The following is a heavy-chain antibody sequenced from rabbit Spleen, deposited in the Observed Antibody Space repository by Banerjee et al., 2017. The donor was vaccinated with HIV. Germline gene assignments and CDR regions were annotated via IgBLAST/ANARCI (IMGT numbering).Heavy chain of an antibody. D-gene: IGHD4-1*01. V-gene: IGHV1S40*01. CDR1: GFSFSSGYD. CDR2: IVAGSSGST. Sequence: QSLEESGGDLVKPGASLTLTCTASGFSFSSGYDMCWVRQAPGKGLEWIACIVAGSSGSTYYASWAKGRFTISKTSSTTVTLQMTSLTAADTATYFCARDSSSGWGGWNLWGQGTLVTVS. J-gene: IGHJ4*01. CDR3: ARDSSSGWGGWNL.